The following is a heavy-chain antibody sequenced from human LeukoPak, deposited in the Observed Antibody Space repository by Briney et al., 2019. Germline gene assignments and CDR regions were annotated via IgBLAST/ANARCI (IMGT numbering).Heavy chain of an antibody. CDR3: AREGLEPRMFDF. J-gene: IGHJ4*02. CDR1: GYTFTIYG. Sequence: ASVKVSRKASGYTFTIYGISWVRQAPGQGLEWMGWISAYNGHPNYAQKILGRVTMTTDTSTSTAYMELRSLRSDDTAVYYCAREGLEPRMFDFWGQGTLVTVSS. CDR2: ISAYNGHP. V-gene: IGHV1-18*01. D-gene: IGHD1-1*01.